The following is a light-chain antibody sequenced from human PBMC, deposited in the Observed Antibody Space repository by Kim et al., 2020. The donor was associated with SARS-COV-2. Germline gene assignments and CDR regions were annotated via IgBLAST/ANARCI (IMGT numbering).Light chain of an antibody. V-gene: IGKV4-1*01. J-gene: IGKJ1*01. Sequence: DIVMTQSPDSLAVSLGERATINCKTSQTVLYSSNNKNYLAWYQQKPGQPPKLLISWASTREYGVPDRFSGSGSGTDFTLTISSLQAEDVAVYYCQQYYSTPRTFGQGTKVDIK. CDR1: QTVLYSSNNKNY. CDR2: WAS. CDR3: QQYYSTPRT.